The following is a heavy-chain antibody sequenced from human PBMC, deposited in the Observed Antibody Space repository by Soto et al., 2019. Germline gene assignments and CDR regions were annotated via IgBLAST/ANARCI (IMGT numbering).Heavy chain of an antibody. J-gene: IGHJ4*02. Sequence: ASVKVSCKASGGTFSSYAISWVRQAPGQGLEWMGGIIPIFGTANYAQKFQGRVTITADESTSTAYMELSSLRSEDTAVYYCARDRITMVRGVIITKSDYWGQGTLVTVSS. CDR1: GGTFSSYA. D-gene: IGHD3-10*01. V-gene: IGHV1-69*13. CDR2: IIPIFGTA. CDR3: ARDRITMVRGVIITKSDY.